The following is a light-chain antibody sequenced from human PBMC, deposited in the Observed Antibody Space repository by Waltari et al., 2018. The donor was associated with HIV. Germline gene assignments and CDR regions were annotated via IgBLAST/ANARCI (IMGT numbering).Light chain of an antibody. CDR1: SSNIGSNT. CDR3: AAWDDSLNEVV. Sequence: SVLTQPPSVSGTPGQRVTISCSGSSSNIGSNTVNWYQKLPGMAPKALIHIEIPRPSGCPDRLSGSKSGTSASLAIRGLPSDDEGDYYCAAWDDSLNEVVFGGGTKLTVL. J-gene: IGLJ2*01. V-gene: IGLV1-44*01. CDR2: IEI.